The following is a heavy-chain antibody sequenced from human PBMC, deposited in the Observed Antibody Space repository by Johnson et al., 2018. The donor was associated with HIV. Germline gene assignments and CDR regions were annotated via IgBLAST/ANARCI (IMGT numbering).Heavy chain of an antibody. D-gene: IGHD2-2*01. CDR2: IYSGGST. Sequence: VQLVESGGGLIQPGGSLRLSCAASGFTVSSNYMSWVRQAPGKGLEWVSVIYSGGSTHYADSVKGRFTISRDNSKNTLYLQMNSLRAEDTAVYYCARRCSSSSCSHGAFEIGGQGTVVTVSS. CDR3: ARRCSSSSCSHGAFEI. V-gene: IGHV3-53*01. CDR1: GFTVSSNY. J-gene: IGHJ3*02.